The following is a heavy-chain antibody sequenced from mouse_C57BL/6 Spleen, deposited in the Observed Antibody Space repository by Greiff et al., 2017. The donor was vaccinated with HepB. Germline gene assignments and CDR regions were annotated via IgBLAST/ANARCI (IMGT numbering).Heavy chain of an antibody. CDR3: TRWWDWFFDY. J-gene: IGHJ2*01. CDR2: IDPETGGT. Sequence: QVQLQQSGAELVRPGASVTLSCKASGYTFTDYEMHWVKQTPVHGLEWIGAIDPETGGTAYNQKFKGKAILTADKSSSTAYMELRSLTSEDSAVYYCTRWWDWFFDYWGQGTTLTVSS. D-gene: IGHD1-1*02. CDR1: GYTFTDYE. V-gene: IGHV1-15*01.